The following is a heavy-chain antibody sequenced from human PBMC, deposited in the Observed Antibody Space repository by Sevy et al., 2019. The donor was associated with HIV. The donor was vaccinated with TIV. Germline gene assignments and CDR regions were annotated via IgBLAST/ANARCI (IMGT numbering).Heavy chain of an antibody. D-gene: IGHD6-13*01. J-gene: IGHJ4*02. CDR1: GYTFTSYD. CDR2: ISAYNGNT. CDR3: ARARSSSSWYERGYYFDY. Sequence: ASVKVSCKASGYTFTSYDINWVRQATGQGLEWMGWISAYNGNTNYAQKLQGRVTMTTDTSTSTAYMELRSLRSDDTAVYYCARARSSSSWYERGYYFDYWGQGTLVTVSS. V-gene: IGHV1-18*01.